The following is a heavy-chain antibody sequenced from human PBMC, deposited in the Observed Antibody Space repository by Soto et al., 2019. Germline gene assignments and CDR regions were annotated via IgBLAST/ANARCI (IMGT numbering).Heavy chain of an antibody. CDR1: VGSISRGGYY. Sequence: PSETLSLTCTVSVGSISRGGYYWSWIRQHPGRGLEWIGYIYYSGSTYYNPSLKSRVTISVDTSKNQFSLKLSSVTAADTAVYYCARGFSYYYGSGSYSNWFDPWGQGTLVTVSS. CDR3: ARGFSYYYGSGSYSNWFDP. CDR2: IYYSGST. D-gene: IGHD3-10*01. J-gene: IGHJ5*02. V-gene: IGHV4-31*02.